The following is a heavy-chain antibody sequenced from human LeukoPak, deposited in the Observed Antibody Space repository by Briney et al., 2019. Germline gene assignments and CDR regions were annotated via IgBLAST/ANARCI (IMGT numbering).Heavy chain of an antibody. V-gene: IGHV3-9*01. CDR2: ISWNSGSI. J-gene: IGHJ5*02. D-gene: IGHD3-10*02. CDR1: GFTFDDYA. CDR3: AKDLFGELTYWFDP. Sequence: GGSLRLSCAASGFTFDDYAMHWVRQAPGKGLEWVSGISWNSGSIGYADSEKGRFTISRGNAKNSLYLQMNSLRAEDTALYYCAKDLFGELTYWFDPWGQGTLVTVSS.